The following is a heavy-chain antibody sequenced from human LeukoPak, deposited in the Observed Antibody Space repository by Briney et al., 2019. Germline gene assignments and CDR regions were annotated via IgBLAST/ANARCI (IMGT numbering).Heavy chain of an antibody. J-gene: IGHJ4*02. Sequence: SVKVSCKASGGTFSSYAISWVRQAPGQGLEWMGGIIPIFGTANYAQKLQGRVTMTTDTSTSTAYMELGSLRSDDTAVYYCARAVRGGGSCYSDYWGQGTLVTVSS. V-gene: IGHV1-69*05. D-gene: IGHD2-15*01. CDR3: ARAVRGGGSCYSDY. CDR2: IIPIFGTA. CDR1: GGTFSSYA.